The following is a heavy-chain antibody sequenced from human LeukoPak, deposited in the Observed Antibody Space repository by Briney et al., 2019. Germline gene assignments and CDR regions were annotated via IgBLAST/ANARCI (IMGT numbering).Heavy chain of an antibody. V-gene: IGHV1-46*01. CDR3: ASAGIITGTTYWFDP. CDR1: GYTFTSYY. CDR2: INPSGGST. Sequence: ASVKVSCKASGYTFTSYYMHWVRQAPGQGLEWMGIINPSGGSTSYAQKFQGRVTMTRDMSTSTVYMELSSLRSEDTAVYYCASAGIITGTTYWFDPWGQGTLVTVSS. J-gene: IGHJ5*02. D-gene: IGHD1-20*01.